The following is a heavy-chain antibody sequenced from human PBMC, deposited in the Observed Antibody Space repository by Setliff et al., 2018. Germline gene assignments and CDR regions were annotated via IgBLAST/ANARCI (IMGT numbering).Heavy chain of an antibody. V-gene: IGHV3-21*01. Sequence: GGSLRLSCAASGFTFSSYTMSWVRQSPGKGLEWISSISSSSNYIHYADSVKGRFTVSRDNAESSVYLQMNSLSVEDTAIYYCVRNYVDSSSDAFEVWGQETRVTVSS. J-gene: IGHJ3*01. CDR3: VRNYVDSSSDAFEV. CDR1: GFTFSSYT. CDR2: ISSSSNYI. D-gene: IGHD6-13*01.